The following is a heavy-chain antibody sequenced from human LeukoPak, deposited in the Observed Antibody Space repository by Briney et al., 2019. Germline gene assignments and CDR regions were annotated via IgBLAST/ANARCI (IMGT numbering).Heavy chain of an antibody. J-gene: IGHJ4*02. D-gene: IGHD2-2*01. CDR3: AKVPCSSTSCYMYYFDY. CDR1: GFTFSSYA. Sequence: QPGGSLRLSCAASGFTFSSYAMSWVRQAPGKGLEWVSAISGSGGSAYYADSVKGRFTISRDNSKNTLYLQMNSLRAGDTAVYYCAKVPCSSTSCYMYYFDYWGQGTLVTVSS. CDR2: ISGSGGSA. V-gene: IGHV3-23*01.